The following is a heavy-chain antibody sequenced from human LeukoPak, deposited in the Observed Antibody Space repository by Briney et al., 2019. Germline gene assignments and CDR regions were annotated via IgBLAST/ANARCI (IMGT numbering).Heavy chain of an antibody. CDR1: GDSVSSNSAA. CDR3: ARQPPLRNGAFDI. D-gene: IGHD4-17*01. CDR2: TYYRSKWFN. J-gene: IGHJ3*02. Sequence: SQTLSLTCAISGDSVSSNSAAWNWIRQSPSRGPEWLGRTYYRSKWFNEYAVSVKSRITINPDTSKNQFSLQLSSVTAADTAVYYCARQPPLRNGAFDIWGQGTMVTVSS. V-gene: IGHV6-1*01.